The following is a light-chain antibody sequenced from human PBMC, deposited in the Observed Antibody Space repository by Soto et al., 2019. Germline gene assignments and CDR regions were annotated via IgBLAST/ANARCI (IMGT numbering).Light chain of an antibody. V-gene: IGLV2-23*01. CDR2: DGS. J-gene: IGLJ1*01. Sequence: QSVLTQPASVSGSPGQSITISCTGTSIDVGSYNLVSWYQQHPGKAPKLLIYDGSKRPSGVSNRFSESKSGNTASLTISGLQAEDEADYYCCSYVGNSAWVFGSGTKVTVL. CDR3: CSYVGNSAWV. CDR1: SIDVGSYNL.